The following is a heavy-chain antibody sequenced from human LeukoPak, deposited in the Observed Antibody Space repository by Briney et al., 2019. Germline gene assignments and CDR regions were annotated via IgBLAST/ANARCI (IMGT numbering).Heavy chain of an antibody. CDR2: IYTSGST. CDR1: GGSIGSYY. J-gene: IGHJ6*03. Sequence: PSETLSLTCTVSGGSIGSYYWSWIRQPAGKGLEWIGRIYTSGSTNYNPSLKSRVTMSVDTSKNQFSLKLSSVTAADTAVYYCARGTYITGTYYYYYYMDVWGKGTTVTVSS. D-gene: IGHD1/OR15-1a*01. CDR3: ARGTYITGTYYYYYYMDV. V-gene: IGHV4-4*07.